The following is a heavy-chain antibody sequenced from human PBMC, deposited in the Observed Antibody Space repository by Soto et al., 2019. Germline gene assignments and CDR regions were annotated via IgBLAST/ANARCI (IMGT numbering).Heavy chain of an antibody. V-gene: IGHV3-33*01. CDR1: GFTFSSYG. J-gene: IGHJ5*02. CDR2: IWYDGSNK. CDR3: ARGLGRAATWFDP. D-gene: IGHD6-13*01. Sequence: QVQLVESGGGVVQPGRSLRLSCAASGFTFSSYGMHWVRQAPGKGLEWVAVIWYDGSNKYYADSVKGRVTISRDNSKKTLYLQMKSLRAEDAAVYYCARGLGRAATWFDPWGQGTLVTVSS.